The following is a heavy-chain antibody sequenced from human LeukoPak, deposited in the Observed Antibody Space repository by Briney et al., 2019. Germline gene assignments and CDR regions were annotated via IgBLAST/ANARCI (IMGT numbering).Heavy chain of an antibody. D-gene: IGHD3-3*01. Sequence: GSLRLSCAASGFTFSNAWMSWVRQAPGKGLEWIGEINHSGSTNYNPSLKSRVTISVDTSKNQFSLKLSSVTAADTAVYYCARLRAGFWSALSYYYYGMDVWGQGTTVTVSS. CDR3: ARLRAGFWSALSYYYYGMDV. CDR1: GFTFSNAW. J-gene: IGHJ6*02. CDR2: INHSGST. V-gene: IGHV4-34*01.